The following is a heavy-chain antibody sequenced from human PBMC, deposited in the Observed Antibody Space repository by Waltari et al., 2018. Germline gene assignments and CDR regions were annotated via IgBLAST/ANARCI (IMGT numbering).Heavy chain of an antibody. J-gene: IGHJ4*02. Sequence: EVQLLESGGGLVQPGGSLRLSCEASGFTFSSYAMSWVRQAPGKGLEWVSTIKGNGGSTHDADSVKGRFTISRDNSKSTLYVQMNSLRAEDTAVYYCAKVVVSDSPDYCDYWGQGVLVAVSP. CDR2: IKGNGGST. D-gene: IGHD2-15*01. CDR1: GFTFSSYA. CDR3: AKVVVSDSPDYCDY. V-gene: IGHV3-23*01.